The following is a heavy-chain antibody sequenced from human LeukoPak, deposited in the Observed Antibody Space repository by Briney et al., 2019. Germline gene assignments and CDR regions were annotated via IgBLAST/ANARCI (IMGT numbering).Heavy chain of an antibody. J-gene: IGHJ4*02. CDR1: GFTFSSYW. CDR2: IKQDGSEK. Sequence: GGSLRLSCAASGFTFSSYWMSWVRQAPGKGLEWVANIKQDGSEKYYVDSVKGRFTISRDNAKNSLYLQMNSLRAEDTAVYYCARRTGRLKMTKVTTWEFDYWGQGTLVTVSS. D-gene: IGHD4-17*01. CDR3: ARRTGRLKMTKVTTWEFDY. V-gene: IGHV3-7*01.